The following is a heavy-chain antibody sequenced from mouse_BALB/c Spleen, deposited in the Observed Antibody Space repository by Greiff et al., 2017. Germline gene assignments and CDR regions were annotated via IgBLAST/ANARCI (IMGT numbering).Heavy chain of an antibody. D-gene: IGHD2-1*01. J-gene: IGHJ1*01. V-gene: IGHV8-8-1*01. CDR3: ANSRNSYWYFDV. Sequence: VKLMESGPVILQPSQTFSLTCSFSGFSLSTYGTAVNWMRQPSGKFLEWLSQIGSDDSKLYNPSLKSRITISKDTSNSQVFHKITSVDTEDSATYYCANSRNSYWYFDVWGAGTTVTVSS. CDR2: IGSDDSK. CDR1: GFSLSTYGTA.